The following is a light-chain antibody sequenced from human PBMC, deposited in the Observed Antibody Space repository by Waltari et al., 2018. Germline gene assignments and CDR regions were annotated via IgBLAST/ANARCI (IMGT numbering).Light chain of an antibody. CDR2: EVS. CDR1: SSDVGGYKY. J-gene: IGLJ3*02. CDR3: SSFTTSYTRL. Sequence: QSALTQPASVSGSPGQSITISCTGTSSDVGGYKYVSWYQQHPGKVPKVIIYEVSNRPSGVSNRFSGPKSGNTASRTISGLQAEDEADYYCSSFTTSYTRLFGGGTKLTVL. V-gene: IGLV2-14*01.